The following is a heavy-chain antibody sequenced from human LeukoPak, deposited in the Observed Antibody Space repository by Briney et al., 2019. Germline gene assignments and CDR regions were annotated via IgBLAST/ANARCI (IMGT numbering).Heavy chain of an antibody. V-gene: IGHV1-69*04. Sequence: SVKVSCKASGGTFSSYAISWVRQAPGQGLEWMGRIIPILGIANYTQKFQGRVTITADKSTSTAYMELSSLRSEDTAVYYCARDLQWQPSFIAAAGYYYGMDVWGQGTTVTVSS. CDR1: GGTFSSYA. J-gene: IGHJ6*02. CDR3: ARDLQWQPSFIAAAGYYYGMDV. CDR2: IIPILGIA. D-gene: IGHD6-13*01.